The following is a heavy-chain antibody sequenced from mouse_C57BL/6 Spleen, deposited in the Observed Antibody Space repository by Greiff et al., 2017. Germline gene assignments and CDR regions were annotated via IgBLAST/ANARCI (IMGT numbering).Heavy chain of an antibody. D-gene: IGHD1-1*01. CDR1: GYAFSSSW. CDR3: AREDYYGSGWFAY. J-gene: IGHJ3*01. Sequence: QVQLQQSGPELVKPGASVKISCKASGYAFSSSWMNWVKQRPGKGLEWIGRIYPGDGDTNYNGKFKGKATLTADKSSSTAYMQLSSLTSEDSAVYFCAREDYYGSGWFAYWGQGTLVTVSA. V-gene: IGHV1-82*01. CDR2: IYPGDGDT.